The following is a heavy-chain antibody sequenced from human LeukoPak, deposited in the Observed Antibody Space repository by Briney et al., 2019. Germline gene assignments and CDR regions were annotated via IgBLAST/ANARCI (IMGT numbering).Heavy chain of an antibody. D-gene: IGHD4-11*01. CDR3: VRDYSNFVQGD. V-gene: IGHV4-39*02. J-gene: IGHJ4*02. CDR1: GDSLSSSHYY. CDR2: IYSGGET. Sequence: SETLSLTCTVSGDSLSSSHYYWGWLRQSPGTGLEWIGSIYSGGETHYNPSLNSRVTLFLDTSKNRFSLNLISVTATDTAVYYCVRDYSNFVQGDWGQGTLVTVSA.